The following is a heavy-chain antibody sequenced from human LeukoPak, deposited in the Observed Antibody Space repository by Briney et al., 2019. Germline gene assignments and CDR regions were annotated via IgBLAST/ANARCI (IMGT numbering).Heavy chain of an antibody. CDR1: GFTFSNCA. CDR2: ISGSGSST. D-gene: IGHD3-22*01. CDR3: AKSNYFDSGGYYFFDY. J-gene: IGHJ4*02. V-gene: IGHV3-23*01. Sequence: GGSLRLSCVASGFTFSNCAMSWLRQAPGKGLEWVSIISGSGSSTSYADSVKGRFTISRDNSKNTLYLQMNSLRAEDTAVYYCAKSNYFDSGGYYFFDYWGQGTLVTVSS.